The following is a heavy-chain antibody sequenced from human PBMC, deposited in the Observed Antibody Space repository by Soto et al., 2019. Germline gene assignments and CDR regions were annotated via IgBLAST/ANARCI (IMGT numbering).Heavy chain of an antibody. CDR3: ARDKSKDCSGGSCYRNYYYGMDV. CDR1: GYTFTSYA. J-gene: IGHJ6*02. V-gene: IGHV1-18*01. CDR2: ISAYNGNT. D-gene: IGHD2-15*01. Sequence: GASVKVSCKASGYTFTSYAMHWVRQAPGQRLEWMGWISAYNGNTNYSQKLQGRVTMTTGTSTSTAYMELRSLRSDDTAVYYCARDKSKDCSGGSCYRNYYYGMDVWGQGTTVTVSS.